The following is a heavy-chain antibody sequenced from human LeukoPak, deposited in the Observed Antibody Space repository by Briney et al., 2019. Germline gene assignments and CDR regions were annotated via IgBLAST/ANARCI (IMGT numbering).Heavy chain of an antibody. CDR3: ARARYYYDSSGYRNDY. Sequence: SVKVSCKASGGTFSSYAISWVRQAPGQGLEWMGGIIPTFGTANYAQKFQGRVTITADESTSTAYMELSSLRSEDTAVYYCARARYYYDSSGYRNDYWGQGTLVTVSS. CDR1: GGTFSSYA. J-gene: IGHJ4*02. V-gene: IGHV1-69*13. CDR2: IIPTFGTA. D-gene: IGHD3-22*01.